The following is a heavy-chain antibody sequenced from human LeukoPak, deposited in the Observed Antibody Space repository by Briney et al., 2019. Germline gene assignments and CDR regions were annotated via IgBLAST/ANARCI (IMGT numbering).Heavy chain of an antibody. D-gene: IGHD3-3*01. CDR1: GFTFSSYG. CDR2: IWYDGSNK. Sequence: GRSLRLSCAASGFTFSSYGMHWVRQAPGKGLEWAAVIWYDGSNKYYADSVKGRFTISRDNSKNTLYLQMNSLRAEDTAVYYCAKGLGYDFWSGHQSFDYWGQGTLVTVSS. V-gene: IGHV3-33*06. CDR3: AKGLGYDFWSGHQSFDY. J-gene: IGHJ4*02.